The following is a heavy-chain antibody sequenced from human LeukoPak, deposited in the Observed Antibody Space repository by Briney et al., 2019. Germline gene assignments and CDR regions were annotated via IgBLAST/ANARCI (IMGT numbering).Heavy chain of an antibody. J-gene: IGHJ5*02. CDR1: GGSISSYY. Sequence: SETLSLTCTVSGGSISSYYCSWIRQPPWKGLEWIWYIYYSCSTNYNPSLKSRVTISVDTSKNQFSLKLSSVPAADTAVYYCARSTRYNYDFWSGYNWFDPWGQGTLVTVSS. D-gene: IGHD3-3*01. CDR2: IYYSCST. V-gene: IGHV4-59*01. CDR3: ARSTRYNYDFWSGYNWFDP.